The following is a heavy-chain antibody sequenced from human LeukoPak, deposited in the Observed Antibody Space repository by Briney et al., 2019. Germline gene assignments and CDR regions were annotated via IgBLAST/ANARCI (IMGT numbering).Heavy chain of an antibody. J-gene: IGHJ4*02. CDR3: ARDLGSVWYGDLGY. CDR1: GFTFSSYS. V-gene: IGHV3-21*01. D-gene: IGHD6-19*01. Sequence: GGSLRLSCVASGFTFSSYSMTWVRQAPGKGLEWVASIDSSGSFKYFADSVKGRFTISRDNAKNSLYLQVNSLRAEATAVYYCARDLGSVWYGDLGYCGQGTLVTVSS. CDR2: IDSSGSFK.